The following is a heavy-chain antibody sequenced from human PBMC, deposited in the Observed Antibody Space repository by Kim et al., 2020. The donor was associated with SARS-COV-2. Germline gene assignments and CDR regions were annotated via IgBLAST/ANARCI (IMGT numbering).Heavy chain of an antibody. CDR3: ATPVINGYYRF. CDR2: INRDGNGK. V-gene: IGHV3-7*01. D-gene: IGHD1-26*01. J-gene: IGHJ4*02. Sequence: GGSLRLSCVASGFSLSDHWMSWVRQAPGKGPEWVANINRDGNGKHYVDSVKGRFTISRDNTKKSLYLQMNSLRAEDTALYYCATPVINGYYRFWGQGTLVTVSS. CDR1: GFSLSDHW.